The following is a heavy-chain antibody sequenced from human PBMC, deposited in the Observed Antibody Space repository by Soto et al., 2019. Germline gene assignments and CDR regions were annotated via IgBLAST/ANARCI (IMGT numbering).Heavy chain of an antibody. CDR2: ISYDGSNK. V-gene: IGHV3-30*18. CDR3: AKGSSSTPID. CDR1: GFTFSSYG. Sequence: QVQLVESGGGVVQPGRSLRLSCAASGFTFSSYGMHWVRQAPGKGLEWVAVISYDGSNKYYADSVKGRFTISRDNSKNTLYLQMNSLRAEDTAVYYCAKGSSSTPIDWGQGTLVTVSS. D-gene: IGHD2-2*01. J-gene: IGHJ4*02.